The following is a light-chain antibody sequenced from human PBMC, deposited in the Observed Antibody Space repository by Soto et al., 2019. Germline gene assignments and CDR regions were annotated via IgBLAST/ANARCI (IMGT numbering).Light chain of an antibody. Sequence: QPVLTQPASVSGSPGQSITISCTGTSSDVGGYNYVSWYQQYPGKAPKIIIYEVTNRPSGVSSRFSGSKSGNTASLTISGLQAEDDADYYCSSYTSRFTFNYIFGTGTKLTVL. J-gene: IGLJ1*01. V-gene: IGLV2-14*01. CDR1: SSDVGGYNY. CDR3: SSYTSRFTFNYI. CDR2: EVT.